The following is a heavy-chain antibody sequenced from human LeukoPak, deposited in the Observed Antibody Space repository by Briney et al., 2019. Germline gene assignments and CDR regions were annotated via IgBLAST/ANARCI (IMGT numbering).Heavy chain of an antibody. Sequence: PGGPLRLSCAASGFTFSSYAMSWVRQAPGKGLEWVSAISGSGGSTYYADSVKGRFTISRDNAKNSLYLQMNSLRAEDTAVYYCARDREGEGFDYWGQGTLVTVSS. D-gene: IGHD3-16*01. J-gene: IGHJ4*02. CDR2: ISGSGGST. CDR3: ARDREGEGFDY. CDR1: GFTFSSYA. V-gene: IGHV3-23*01.